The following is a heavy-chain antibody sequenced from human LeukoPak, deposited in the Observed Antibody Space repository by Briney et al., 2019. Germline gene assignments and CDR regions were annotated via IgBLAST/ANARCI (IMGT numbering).Heavy chain of an antibody. CDR3: ARGLLGGGGDFTHFDY. Sequence: SETLSLTCTVSGGSISSYYWSWIRQPAGKGLEWIGRIYTSGSTNYNPSLKSRVTMSVDTSKNQFSLKLSSVTAADTAVYYCARGLLGGGGDFTHFDYWGQGTLVTVSS. D-gene: IGHD2-21*02. J-gene: IGHJ4*02. CDR1: GGSISSYY. V-gene: IGHV4-4*07. CDR2: IYTSGST.